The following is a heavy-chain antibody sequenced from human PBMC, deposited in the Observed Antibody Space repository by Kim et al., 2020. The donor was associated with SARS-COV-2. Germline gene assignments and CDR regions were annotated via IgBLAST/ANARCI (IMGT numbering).Heavy chain of an antibody. CDR2: IWYDGSNK. V-gene: IGHV3-33*01. CDR3: AGGGYSSSWYDY. Sequence: GGSLRLSCAASGFTFSSYGMHWVRQAPGKGLEWVAVIWYDGSNKYYPDSVKGRFTISRDNSKNTLYLQMNSLRAEDTAVYYCAGGGYSSSWYDYWGQGTL. D-gene: IGHD6-13*01. J-gene: IGHJ4*02. CDR1: GFTFSSYG.